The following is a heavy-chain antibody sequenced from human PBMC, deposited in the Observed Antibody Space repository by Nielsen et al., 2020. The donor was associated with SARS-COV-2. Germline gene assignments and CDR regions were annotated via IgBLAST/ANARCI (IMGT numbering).Heavy chain of an antibody. D-gene: IGHD7-27*01. CDR3: ARGRWGPSRLLNYYYYAMDV. J-gene: IGHJ6*02. V-gene: IGHV1-46*01. CDR1: GYTFTNFG. CDR2: INPSGGST. Sequence: ASVKVSCKASGYTFTNFGISWVRQAPGQGLEWMGIINPSGGSTTYAQTFQGRVTMTRDTSTSTVYMELSSVTAADTAVYYCARGRWGPSRLLNYYYYAMDVWGQGTTVTVSS.